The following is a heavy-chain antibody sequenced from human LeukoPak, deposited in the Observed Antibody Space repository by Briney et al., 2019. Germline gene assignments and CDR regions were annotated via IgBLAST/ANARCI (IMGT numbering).Heavy chain of an antibody. D-gene: IGHD3-22*01. CDR3: ESRYYYDSSGYQYYFDY. CDR1: GFTFSSYA. CDR2: ISYDGSNK. J-gene: IGHJ4*02. Sequence: GGSLRLSCAASGFTFSSYAMHWVRQAPGKGLEWVAVISYDGSNKYYADSVKGRFTISRDNSKNTLYLQMNSLRAEDTAVYYCESRYYYDSSGYQYYFDYWGQGTLVTVSS. V-gene: IGHV3-30-3*01.